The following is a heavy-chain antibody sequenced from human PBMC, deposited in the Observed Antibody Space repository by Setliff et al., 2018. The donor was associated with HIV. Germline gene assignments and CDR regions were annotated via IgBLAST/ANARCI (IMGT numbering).Heavy chain of an antibody. V-gene: IGHV4-34*01. CDR3: ARGGSAWNMPRGDYANWFDP. J-gene: IGHJ5*02. Sequence: SETLSLTCSVYGDGFTGYFWSWIRQSPGKGLKWLGEINRNGITYSIPSLRGRLSISIDTSRNQFSLRLTSLIAADTAVYYCARGGSAWNMPRGDYANWFDPWGQGTLVTVSS. D-gene: IGHD4-17*01. CDR1: GDGFTGYF. CDR2: INRNGIT.